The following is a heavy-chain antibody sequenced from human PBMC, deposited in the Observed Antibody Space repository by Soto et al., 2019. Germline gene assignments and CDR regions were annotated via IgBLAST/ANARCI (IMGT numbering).Heavy chain of an antibody. CDR1: GGSVSSGSYY. CDR2: VYYSGST. Sequence: PSETLSLTCTVSGGSVSSGSYYWSWIRQPPGKGLEWIGYVYYSGSTNYNASLKSRVTISVDTSKNQFSLKLNSVTAADTAVYYCARRLKYDFWSGYYTENYYYYYGMDVWGQGTTVTVSS. D-gene: IGHD3-3*01. V-gene: IGHV4-61*01. J-gene: IGHJ6*02. CDR3: ARRLKYDFWSGYYTENYYYYYGMDV.